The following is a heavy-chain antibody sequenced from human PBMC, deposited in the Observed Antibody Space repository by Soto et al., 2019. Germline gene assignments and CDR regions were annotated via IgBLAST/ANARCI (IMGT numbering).Heavy chain of an antibody. CDR2: INQSGDT. Sequence: PSETLSLTCVIYGGSFSGYSWIWIRQYPGKGLEWIGEINQSGDTKYNPSLKSRVTISMDTSKNQFSLKVTSVTAADTSIYYCAGFRRSSGYFRLDPWGQGTQVTVSS. D-gene: IGHD3-22*01. V-gene: IGHV4-34*01. J-gene: IGHJ5*02. CDR3: AGFRRSSGYFRLDP. CDR1: GGSFSGYS.